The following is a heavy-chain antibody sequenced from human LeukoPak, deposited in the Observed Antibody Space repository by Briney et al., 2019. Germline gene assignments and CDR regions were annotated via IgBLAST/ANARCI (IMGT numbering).Heavy chain of an antibody. V-gene: IGHV3-21*01. J-gene: IGHJ4*02. Sequence: GSLRLSCAASGFTFNSYTMNWVRQAPGKGLEWISSISGTTTYIYYADSLKGRFTISRDNAKKSLYLQMNSLRAEDTAVYYCARGNNYHGSGSSYYFDYWGQGTLVTVSS. CDR2: ISGTTTYI. CDR1: GFTFNSYT. CDR3: ARGNNYHGSGSSYYFDY. D-gene: IGHD3-10*01.